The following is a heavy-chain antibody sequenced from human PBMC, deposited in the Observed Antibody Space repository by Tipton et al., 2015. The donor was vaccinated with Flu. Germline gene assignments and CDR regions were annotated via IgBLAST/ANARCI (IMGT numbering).Heavy chain of an antibody. CDR1: GFSITTRHY. J-gene: IGHJ4*02. CDR2: LHYSGPT. V-gene: IGHV4-38-2*02. CDR3: ARSLGRTVAGEADYFDY. D-gene: IGHD6-19*01. Sequence: TLSLTCTVSGFSITTRHYWGWIRQPPGKGLEWIGTLHYSGPTYYNPSLKSRITTSADTSKNPFSLKLTSVTAADTAVYYCARSLGRTVAGEADYFDYWGQGILVTVSS.